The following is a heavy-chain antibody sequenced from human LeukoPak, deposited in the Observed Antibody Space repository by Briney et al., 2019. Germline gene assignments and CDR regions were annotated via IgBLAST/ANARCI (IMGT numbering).Heavy chain of an antibody. CDR2: ISSSGSTI. J-gene: IGHJ4*02. CDR3: ARDLKDSSGTHPIYEY. Sequence: GGSLRLSCAASGFTFSGYYMSWIRQAPGKGLEWVSYISSSGSTIYYADSVKGRFTISRDNAKNSLYLQMNSLRAEDTAVYYCARDLKDSSGTHPIYEYWGQGTLVAVSS. D-gene: IGHD3-22*01. V-gene: IGHV3-11*04. CDR1: GFTFSGYY.